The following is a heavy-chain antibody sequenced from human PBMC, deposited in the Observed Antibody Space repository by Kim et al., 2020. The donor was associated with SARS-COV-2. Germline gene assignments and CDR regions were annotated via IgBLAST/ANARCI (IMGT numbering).Heavy chain of an antibody. Sequence: SETLSLTCTVSGGSISSSSYYWGWIRQPPGKGLEWIGSIYYSGSSYYNPSLKSRDSISVDTSKNQFSLKLSSVSAADTAVYYCARAKYYDTSFDYWGQGTLVTVSS. V-gene: IGHV4-39*01. CDR3: ARAKYYDTSFDY. D-gene: IGHD3-22*01. CDR2: IYYSGSS. CDR1: GGSISSSSYY. J-gene: IGHJ4*02.